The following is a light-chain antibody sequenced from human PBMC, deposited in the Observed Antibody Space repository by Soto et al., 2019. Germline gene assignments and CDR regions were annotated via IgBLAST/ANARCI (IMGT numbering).Light chain of an antibody. CDR1: QSISTY. CDR2: STS. V-gene: IGKV1-39*01. CDR3: QQSYSTPPT. Sequence: DIQMTQSPSSLSASVGDRVTITCRASQSISTYLNWYQQKPGKAPKLLIYSTSNLQSGVPSRFSGSGSGTDFTLTISSLQPEDFVTYYCQQSYSTPPTFGGGTKVEIK. J-gene: IGKJ4*01.